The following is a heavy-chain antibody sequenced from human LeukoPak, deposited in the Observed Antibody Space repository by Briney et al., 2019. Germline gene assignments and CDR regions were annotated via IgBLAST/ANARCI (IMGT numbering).Heavy chain of an antibody. CDR3: VQTTGWPGCDY. V-gene: IGHV4-4*09. Sequence: PSETLSLTCTASGVSISRFYWSWVRQPPGKGLEWIGNIYSGVPTYFNPSLKSRVVISVDTSKNQFSLNLTSVTAADTAMYYCVQTTGWPGCDYWGQGILVTVSS. D-gene: IGHD1-1*01. CDR2: IYSGVPT. CDR1: GVSISRFY. J-gene: IGHJ4*02.